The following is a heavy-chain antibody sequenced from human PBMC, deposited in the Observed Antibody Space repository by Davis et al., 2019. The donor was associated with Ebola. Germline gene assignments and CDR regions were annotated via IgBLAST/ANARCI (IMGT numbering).Heavy chain of an antibody. D-gene: IGHD6-13*01. CDR1: GYTFTGYY. Sequence: VSVKVSCKASGYTFTGYYIHWVRQAPGQGLDWMGWINPNSGGTNYAQKFQGRVTMTRNTSISTAYMELSSLRSEDTAVYYCAMGYISSWYLTWYWGQGTLVTVSS. J-gene: IGHJ4*02. CDR3: AMGYISSWYLTWY. V-gene: IGHV1-2*02. CDR2: INPNSGGT.